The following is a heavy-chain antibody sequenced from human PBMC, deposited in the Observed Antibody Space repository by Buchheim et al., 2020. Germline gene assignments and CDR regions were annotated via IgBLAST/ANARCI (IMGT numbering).Heavy chain of an antibody. Sequence: EVQLVESGGGLVQPGGSLRLSCAASGFTFSSYWMSWVRQAPGKGLEWVANIKQDGSEKYYVDSVKGRFTISRDHAKNSLYLQMNSLRAEDTAVYYCARDRWYSSSWYESHYYYGMDVWGQGTT. CDR2: IKQDGSEK. D-gene: IGHD6-13*01. J-gene: IGHJ6*02. CDR1: GFTFSSYW. CDR3: ARDRWYSSSWYESHYYYGMDV. V-gene: IGHV3-7*01.